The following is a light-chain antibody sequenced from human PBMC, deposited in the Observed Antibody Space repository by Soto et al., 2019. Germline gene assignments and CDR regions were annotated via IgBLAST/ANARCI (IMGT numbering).Light chain of an antibody. CDR3: QHYNEWPLT. CDR2: GAS. Sequence: EIVMTQSPATLSVSPGERAALSCRASQTVGSNLAWYQQKPGQAPRLLISGASTRATGIPARFSGSGSGTEFTLTISSLQSEDFAVYYCQHYNEWPLTFGGGTKVDIK. J-gene: IGKJ4*01. V-gene: IGKV3-15*01. CDR1: QTVGSN.